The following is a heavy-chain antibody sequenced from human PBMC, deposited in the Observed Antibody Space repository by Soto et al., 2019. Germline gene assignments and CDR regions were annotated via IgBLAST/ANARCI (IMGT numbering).Heavy chain of an antibody. J-gene: IGHJ6*02. Sequence: PGESLKISCKGSGYSFTSYWIGWVRQMPGKGLEWMGIIYPGDSDTRYSPSFQGQVTISADKSISTAYLQWSSLKASDTAMYYCARASHYGSGSYYKYYYYYDMDVWGQGTTVTVS. CDR2: IYPGDSDT. D-gene: IGHD3-10*01. V-gene: IGHV5-51*01. CDR3: ARASHYGSGSYYKYYYYYDMDV. CDR1: GYSFTSYW.